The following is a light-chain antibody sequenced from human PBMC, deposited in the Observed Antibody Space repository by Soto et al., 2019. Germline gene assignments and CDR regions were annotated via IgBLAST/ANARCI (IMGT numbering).Light chain of an antibody. J-gene: IGKJ1*01. V-gene: IGKV3-11*01. CDR1: QSVSSY. Sequence: EIVLTQSPATLSLSPGERATLSCRASQSVSSYLAWYQQKPGQAPRLLIYDASNRATGIPARFSGSGSGTDFPLTISSLEPEDFAVYYCQQRSNWPPATFGHGTKVEIK. CDR2: DAS. CDR3: QQRSNWPPAT.